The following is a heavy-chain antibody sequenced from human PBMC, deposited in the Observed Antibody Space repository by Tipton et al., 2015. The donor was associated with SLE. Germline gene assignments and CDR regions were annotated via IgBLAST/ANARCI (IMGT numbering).Heavy chain of an antibody. V-gene: IGHV4-38-2*01. J-gene: IGHJ4*01. D-gene: IGHD3-10*01. CDR2: ISYSGST. CDR3: ARGAKERITLVRVRPYYFDY. CDR1: GYSISSGYY. Sequence: TLSLTCAVSGYSISSGYYWGWIRQSPVKGLEWIGYISYSGSTNYSPSLKSRVTISLDTSKTQFSLKLRSVTAADTAVYYCARGAKERITLVRVRPYYFDYWGQGSLVTVSS.